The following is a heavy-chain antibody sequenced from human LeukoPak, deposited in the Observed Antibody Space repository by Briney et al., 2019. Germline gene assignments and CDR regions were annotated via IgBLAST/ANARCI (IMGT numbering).Heavy chain of an antibody. CDR1: GFTFSTYA. CDR2: ISYDASSK. Sequence: GGSLRLSCAASGFTFSTYAMHWVRQAPYEGLEWVTAISYDASSKYYADSVKGRFTISRDNSKSTLYLQLDSLGVEDTAVYYCARGAGGSSGWSTIRYFDWWGQGTLVTVSP. J-gene: IGHJ4*02. V-gene: IGHV3-30*04. D-gene: IGHD6-13*01. CDR3: ARGAGGSSGWSTIRYFDW.